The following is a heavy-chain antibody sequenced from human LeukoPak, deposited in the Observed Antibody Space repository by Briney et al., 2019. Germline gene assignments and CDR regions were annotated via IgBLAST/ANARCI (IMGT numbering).Heavy chain of an antibody. D-gene: IGHD6-6*01. CDR1: GFSFSNYW. CDR3: ARDLSSSSWSPWFDP. CDR2: ISYDGSNK. J-gene: IGHJ5*02. V-gene: IGHV3-30-3*01. Sequence: GGSLRLSCVTSGFSFSNYWMSWVRQAPGKGLEWVAVISYDGSNKYYADSVKGRFTISRDNSKNTLYLQMNSLRAEDTAVYYCARDLSSSSWSPWFDPWGQGTLVTVSS.